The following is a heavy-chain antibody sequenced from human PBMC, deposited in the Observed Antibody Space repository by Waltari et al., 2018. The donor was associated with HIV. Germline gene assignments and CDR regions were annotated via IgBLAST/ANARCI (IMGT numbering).Heavy chain of an antibody. CDR2: IYYSGST. V-gene: IGHV4-39*01. J-gene: IGHJ4*02. Sequence: QLQLQESGPGLVKPSETLSLTCTVPGGSISSSSYYWGWIRQPPGKGLEWIGSIYYSGSTYYNPSLKSRVTISVDTSKNQFSLKLSSVTAADTAVYYCARHAPIQVQLRISHFDYWGQGTLVTVSS. CDR3: ARHAPIQVQLRISHFDY. D-gene: IGHD3-3*01. CDR1: GGSISSSSYY.